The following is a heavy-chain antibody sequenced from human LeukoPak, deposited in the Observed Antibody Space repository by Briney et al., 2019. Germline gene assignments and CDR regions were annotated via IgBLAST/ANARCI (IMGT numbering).Heavy chain of an antibody. CDR3: SYGGNWAGDY. D-gene: IGHD4-23*01. V-gene: IGHV4-39*07. CDR2: IYYSGST. J-gene: IGHJ4*02. CDR1: GGSISSSSYY. Sequence: PSETLSLTCTVSGGSISSSSYYWGWIRQPPGKGLEWIGSIYYSGSTYYNPSLKSRVTISVDTSKNQFSLKLSSVTAADTAVYYCSYGGNWAGDYWGQGTLVTVSS.